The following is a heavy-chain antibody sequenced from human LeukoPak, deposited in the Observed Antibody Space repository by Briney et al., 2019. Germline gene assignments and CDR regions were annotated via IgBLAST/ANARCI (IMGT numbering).Heavy chain of an antibody. CDR2: ISGSADST. Sequence: GGSLRLSCAASGFTFSSYAMTWVRQAPGKGLEWVSAISGSADSTYYADSVKGRFTISRDNSKNTLYLQMNSLRAEDTAVYYCAKDQRRGYCSSTSCYIDYWGQGTLVPVSS. CDR3: AKDQRRGYCSSTSCYIDY. J-gene: IGHJ4*02. D-gene: IGHD2-2*02. V-gene: IGHV3-23*01. CDR1: GFTFSSYA.